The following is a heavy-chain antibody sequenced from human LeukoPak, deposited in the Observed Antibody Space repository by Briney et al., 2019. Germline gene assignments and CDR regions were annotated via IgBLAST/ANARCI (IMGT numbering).Heavy chain of an antibody. CDR1: GFTFSSYA. V-gene: IGHV3-30*01. Sequence: GRSLRLSCAASGFTFSSYAMHWVRQAPGKGLEWVAVISYDGSNKYYADSVKGRFTISRDNSKNTLYLQMNSLRAEDTAVYYCARESKYCSGDSCYSGGPFDYWGQGTLVTVSS. CDR3: ARESKYCSGDSCYSGGPFDY. CDR2: ISYDGSNK. D-gene: IGHD2-15*01. J-gene: IGHJ4*02.